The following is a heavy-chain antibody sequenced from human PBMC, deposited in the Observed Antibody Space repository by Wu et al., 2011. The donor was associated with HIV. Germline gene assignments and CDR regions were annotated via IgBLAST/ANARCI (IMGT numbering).Heavy chain of an antibody. CDR2: FNPNSGGT. J-gene: IGHJ5*02. V-gene: IGHV1-2*02. Sequence: QVQLVQSAVEVKEPGASVKVSCKTSGYTFTGNYIHWVRQAPGQGLEWMGWFNPNSGGTNYAQKFQGRVTMTRDTSISTAYMELSRLRSDDTAVYYCARERGYYGSGSYYDLGSWFDPWGQGTLVTVSS. CDR3: ARERGYYGSGSYYDLGSWFDP. CDR1: GYTFTGNY. D-gene: IGHD3-10*01.